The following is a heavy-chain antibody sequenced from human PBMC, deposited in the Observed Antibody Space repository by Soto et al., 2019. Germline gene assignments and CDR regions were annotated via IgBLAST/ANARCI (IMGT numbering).Heavy chain of an antibody. CDR1: GFTFSSYA. CDR2: ISGSGGST. V-gene: IGHV3-23*01. Sequence: GGSLRLSCAASGFTFSSYAMSWVRQAPGKGLEWVSAISGSGGSTYYADSVKGRFTISRDNSKNTLYLQMNSLRAEDTAVYYCAKGQGIYRGYAEDFVYWGQGTLVTVSS. CDR3: AKGQGIYRGYAEDFVY. D-gene: IGHD5-12*01. J-gene: IGHJ4*02.